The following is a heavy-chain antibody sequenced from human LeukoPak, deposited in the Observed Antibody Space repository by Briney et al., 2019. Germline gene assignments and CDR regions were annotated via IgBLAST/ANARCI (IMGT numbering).Heavy chain of an antibody. CDR3: AREHSSSWDQFDY. CDR2: FNPENGNT. D-gene: IGHD6-13*01. CDR1: GYSFVGYG. Sequence: ASVKVSCKASGYSFVGYGITWVRQAPGQGLEWMGWFNPENGNTNYAQKVQGRVTMTADTSTSTSYMELRSPRSDDTAVYYCAREHSSSWDQFDYWGQGTLVTVSS. J-gene: IGHJ4*02. V-gene: IGHV1-18*01.